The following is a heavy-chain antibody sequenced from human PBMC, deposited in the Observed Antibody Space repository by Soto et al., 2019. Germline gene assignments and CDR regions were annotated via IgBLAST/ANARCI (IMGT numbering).Heavy chain of an antibody. V-gene: IGHV3-7*01. CDR1: EFSFRSYW. D-gene: IGHD5-18*01. CDR3: ARVGRYGWDFDH. Sequence: GGSLRLSCAASEFSFRSYWMTWVRQAPGKGLEWVALINEDGSQKYYVGSVKGRFIISRDNAKDSVYMQMDSLRAGDTAVYFCARVGRYGWDFDHWGQGTLLTVSS. CDR2: INEDGSQK. J-gene: IGHJ4*02.